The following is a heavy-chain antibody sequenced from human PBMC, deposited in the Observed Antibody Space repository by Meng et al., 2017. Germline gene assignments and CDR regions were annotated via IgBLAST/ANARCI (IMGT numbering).Heavy chain of an antibody. CDR3: ARSQITYYDILTGYYSFRGLDY. CDR2: ISYDGSNK. V-gene: IGHV3-30*01. D-gene: IGHD3-9*01. J-gene: IGHJ4*02. CDR1: GFTFSSYA. Sequence: GGSLRLSCAASGFTFSSYAMHWVRQAPGKGLEGVAVISYDGSNKYYEDSVKGRFTISRDNSKNTLYLQMNSLRAEDTAVYYCARSQITYYDILTGYYSFRGLDYWGQGTLVTVSS.